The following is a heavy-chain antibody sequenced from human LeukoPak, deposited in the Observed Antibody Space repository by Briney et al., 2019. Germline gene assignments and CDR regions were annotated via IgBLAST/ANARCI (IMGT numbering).Heavy chain of an antibody. V-gene: IGHV5-51*01. CDR2: IYPGDSDT. CDR3: ARIGYDFWSGYPFDY. J-gene: IGHJ4*02. D-gene: IGHD3-3*01. CDR1: GYSFTSHW. Sequence: HGESLKISCKGSGYSFTSHWIGWVRQMPGKGLEWMGIIYPGDSDTRYSPSFQGQVTISADKSISTAYLQWGSLKASDTAMYYCARIGYDFWSGYPFDYWGQGTLVTVSS.